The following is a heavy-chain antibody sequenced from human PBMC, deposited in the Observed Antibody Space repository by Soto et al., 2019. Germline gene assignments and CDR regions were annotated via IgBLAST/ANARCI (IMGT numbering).Heavy chain of an antibody. V-gene: IGHV4-30-4*01. Sequence: QVQLQESGAGLVKPSQTLSLTCTVSGGSISSGDYYWSWIRQPPGKGLEWIGYIYYTGTTYYNPSLKSRVTISVDTSKNQFSLKLSSVTAADTAVYYCARWNPRPLSPSVDYWGQGTLVTVSS. CDR2: IYYTGTT. CDR1: GGSISSGDYY. CDR3: ARWNPRPLSPSVDY. J-gene: IGHJ4*02. D-gene: IGHD1-1*01.